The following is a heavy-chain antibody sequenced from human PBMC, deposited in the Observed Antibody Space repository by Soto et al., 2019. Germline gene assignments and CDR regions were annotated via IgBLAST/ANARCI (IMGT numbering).Heavy chain of an antibody. CDR1: GFTSSDAW. J-gene: IGHJ6*02. Sequence: PGWSLRLFCAASGFTSSDAWMDLVRQAPGKGPECMANIKHDGSEKNYVVSVKGRFTISRDNAKNSLYLQMNSLRAEDTAVYYCASLGRQGWDDGTTVTVS. D-gene: IGHD3-3*01. CDR3: ASLGRQG. CDR2: IKHDGSEK. V-gene: IGHV3-7*01.